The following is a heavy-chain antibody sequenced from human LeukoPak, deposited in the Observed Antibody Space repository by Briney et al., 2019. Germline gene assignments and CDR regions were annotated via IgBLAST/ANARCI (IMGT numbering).Heavy chain of an antibody. V-gene: IGHV1-8*01. D-gene: IGHD6-13*01. CDR3: ARAASQYSSSWDRY. CDR1: GYTFTSYD. J-gene: IGHJ4*02. CDR2: MNPNSGNT. Sequence: ASVKVSCKASGYTFTSYDINWVRQAPGQGLEWMGWMNPNSGNTGYAQKFQGRVTMTRNTSISTAYMELSSLRSEDTAVYYCARAASQYSSSWDRYWGQGTLVTVSS.